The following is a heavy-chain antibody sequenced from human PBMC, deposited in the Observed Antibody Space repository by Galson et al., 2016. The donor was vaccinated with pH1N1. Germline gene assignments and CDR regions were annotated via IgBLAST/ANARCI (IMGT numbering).Heavy chain of an antibody. CDR1: GYTFTDHY. Sequence: VKVSCKVSGYTFTDHYMHWLQQAPEKGLVWMGLVDPEDGETVYAEKFQDRLTITADTSTDTTYMELNSLRSEDTAIYYCATLRNWGQGALVTVSS. J-gene: IGHJ4*02. CDR2: VDPEDGET. D-gene: IGHD1-14*01. CDR3: ATLRN. V-gene: IGHV1-69-2*01.